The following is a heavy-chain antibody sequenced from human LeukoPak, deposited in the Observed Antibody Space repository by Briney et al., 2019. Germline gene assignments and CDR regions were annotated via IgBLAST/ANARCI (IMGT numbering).Heavy chain of an antibody. D-gene: IGHD3-3*01. J-gene: IGHJ4*02. CDR2: IYHSGST. CDR3: ARDFGFWSGYSSFDY. CDR1: GYSISSGHY. V-gene: IGHV4-38-2*02. Sequence: SETLSLTCTVSGYSISSGHYWGWIRQPPGKGLEWIGSIYHSGSTYYNPSLKSRVTISVDTSKNQFSLKLSSVTAADTAVYYCARDFGFWSGYSSFDYWGQGTLVTVSS.